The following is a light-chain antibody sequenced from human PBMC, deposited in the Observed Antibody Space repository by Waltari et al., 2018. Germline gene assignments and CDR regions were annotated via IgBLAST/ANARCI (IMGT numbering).Light chain of an antibody. CDR1: SSDVGGYKY. CDR2: DVS. J-gene: IGLJ3*02. CDR3: SSYTSSSTWV. V-gene: IGLV2-14*01. Sequence: QSALTQPASVSGSPGQSITISCTGTSSDVGGYKYVSWYQQHPGKAPKLMIYDVSKRPSGVSNRFSGSKSGNMASLTISGLQAEDEADYYCSSYTSSSTWVFGGGTKLTVL.